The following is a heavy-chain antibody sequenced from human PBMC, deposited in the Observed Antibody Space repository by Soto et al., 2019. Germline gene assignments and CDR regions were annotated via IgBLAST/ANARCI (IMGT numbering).Heavy chain of an antibody. CDR1: GYTFTGYY. CDR3: ARGTVTTFLVGTKKYNWFDP. J-gene: IGHJ5*02. D-gene: IGHD4-17*01. CDR2: INPNSGGT. Sequence: ASVKVSCKASGYTFTGYYMHWVRQAPGQGLEWMGWINPNSGGTNYAQKFQGWVTMTRDTSISTAYMELSRLRSDDTAVYYCARGTVTTFLVGTKKYNWFDPWGQGTLVTVSS. V-gene: IGHV1-2*04.